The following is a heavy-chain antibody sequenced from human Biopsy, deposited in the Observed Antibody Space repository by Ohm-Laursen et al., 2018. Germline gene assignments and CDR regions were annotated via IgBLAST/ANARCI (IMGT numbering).Heavy chain of an antibody. J-gene: IGHJ4*02. D-gene: IGHD1-26*01. CDR2: IYYSGST. CDR1: AGSIYNFF. V-gene: IGHV4-59*07. Sequence: SDTLSLTCTVSAGSIYNFFCSWIRQPQGKGLEWIGYIYYSGSTNYNPSLKSRVTISVDRSKNHFSLELSSVTAADTAVYYCARVGVGAPSTVCFDSWGQGALVTVSS. CDR3: ARVGVGAPSTVCFDS.